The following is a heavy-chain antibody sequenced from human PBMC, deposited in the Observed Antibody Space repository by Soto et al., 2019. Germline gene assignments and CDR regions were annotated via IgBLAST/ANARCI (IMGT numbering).Heavy chain of an antibody. CDR3: ARDFKTAGLYSSSWVDY. CDR2: ISAYNGNT. V-gene: IGHV1-18*04. D-gene: IGHD6-13*01. CDR1: GYTFTSYG. Sequence: ASVKVSCKASGYTFTSYGISWVRQAPGQGLEWMGWISAYNGNTNYAQKLQGRVTMTTDTSTSTAYMELRSLRSDDTAVYYCARDFKTAGLYSSSWVDYWGQGTLVTVSS. J-gene: IGHJ4*02.